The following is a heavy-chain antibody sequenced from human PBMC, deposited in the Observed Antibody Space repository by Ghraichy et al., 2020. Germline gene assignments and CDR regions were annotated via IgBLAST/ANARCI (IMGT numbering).Heavy chain of an antibody. CDR2: IYYSGST. D-gene: IGHD1-14*01. Sequence: LETLSLTCTVSGGSISSYYWSWIRQPPGKGLEWIGYIYYSGSTNYNPSLKSRVTISVDTSKNQFSLKLSSVTAADTAVYYCARSPRIYFDYWGQGTLVTVSS. V-gene: IGHV4-59*01. CDR3: ARSPRIYFDY. CDR1: GGSISSYY. J-gene: IGHJ4*02.